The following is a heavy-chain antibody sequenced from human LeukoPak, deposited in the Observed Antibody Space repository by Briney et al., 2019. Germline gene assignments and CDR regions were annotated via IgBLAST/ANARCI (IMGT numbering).Heavy chain of an antibody. V-gene: IGHV1-18*01. CDR2: ISADNGNT. CDR1: GYTFTTYG. D-gene: IGHD3-10*01. Sequence: GASVKVSCKASGYTFTTYGISWVRQAPGQGLEWMGWISADNGNTNYAQKLQGRVTMTSDTSTSTVYMELRSLRPDDTAVYYCARDQRFGELTYFDYWGQGTLVTVSS. J-gene: IGHJ4*02. CDR3: ARDQRFGELTYFDY.